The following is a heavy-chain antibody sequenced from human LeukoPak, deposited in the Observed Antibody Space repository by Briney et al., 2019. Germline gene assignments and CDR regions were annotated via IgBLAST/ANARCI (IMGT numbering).Heavy chain of an antibody. J-gene: IGHJ6*02. CDR3: ARHTAMVRAYYYYYYGMDV. CDR1: GGPISSYY. V-gene: IGHV4-4*07. D-gene: IGHD5-18*01. CDR2: IYTSGST. Sequence: SETLSLTCTVSGGPISSYYWSWIRQPAGKGLDWIGRIYTSGSTNYNPSLKSRVTMSVDTSKNQFSLKLSSVTAADTAVYYCARHTAMVRAYYYYYYGMDVWGQGTTVTVSS.